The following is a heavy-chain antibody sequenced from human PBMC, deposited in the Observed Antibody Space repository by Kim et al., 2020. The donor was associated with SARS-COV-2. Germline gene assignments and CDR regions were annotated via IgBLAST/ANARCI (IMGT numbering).Heavy chain of an antibody. CDR3: AKEPHYDFWSGYYFDY. Sequence: GKGRFTITRDNSKNPQYLQMNSLRAEDTAVYHCAKEPHYDFWSGYYFDYWGQGTLVTVSS. V-gene: IGHV3-23*01. J-gene: IGHJ4*02. D-gene: IGHD3-3*01.